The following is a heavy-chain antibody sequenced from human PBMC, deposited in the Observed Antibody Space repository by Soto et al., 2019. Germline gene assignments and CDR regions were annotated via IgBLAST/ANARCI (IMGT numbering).Heavy chain of an antibody. CDR2: ISGSGGST. CDR3: AKSVIVQDWNYEPWFDP. J-gene: IGHJ5*02. V-gene: IGHV3-23*01. CDR1: GFTFRSIA. Sequence: PGGSLRLSCAASGFTFRSIAMSWVRRAPGKGLEWVSAISGSGGSTYYADSVKGRFTISRDNSKNTLHLQMNSLRAEDTAVYYCAKSVIVQDWNYEPWFDPWGQGTLVTVSS. D-gene: IGHD1-7*01.